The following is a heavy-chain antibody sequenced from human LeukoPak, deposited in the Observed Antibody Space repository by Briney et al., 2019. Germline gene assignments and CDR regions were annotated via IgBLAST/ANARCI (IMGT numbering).Heavy chain of an antibody. Sequence: ASVTVSCKASGYSFSNYDINWVRQATGQGLEWMGWIYLKSGSTGYAQKFQGRGTMTRDTSISTAYMELSSLTSEDTGKYHCARCPRDYVESIRYNWFDLWGQGTPVTVSS. CDR3: ARCPRDYVESIRYNWFDL. D-gene: IGHD4-17*01. CDR1: GYSFSNYD. J-gene: IGHJ5*02. V-gene: IGHV1-8*01. CDR2: IYLKSGST.